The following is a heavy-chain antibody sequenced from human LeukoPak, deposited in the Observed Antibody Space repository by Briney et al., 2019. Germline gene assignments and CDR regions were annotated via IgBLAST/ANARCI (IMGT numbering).Heavy chain of an antibody. Sequence: PGGSLRLSCAASGFTFSSYGMHWVRQAPGKGLEWVAFIRYDGSNKYYADSVKGRLTISRDNSKNTLYLQMNSLRAEDTAVYYCAKDPEDYDFWSAIRDWGQGTLVTVSS. CDR1: GFTFSSYG. CDR2: IRYDGSNK. CDR3: AKDPEDYDFWSAIRD. J-gene: IGHJ4*02. V-gene: IGHV3-30*02. D-gene: IGHD3-3*01.